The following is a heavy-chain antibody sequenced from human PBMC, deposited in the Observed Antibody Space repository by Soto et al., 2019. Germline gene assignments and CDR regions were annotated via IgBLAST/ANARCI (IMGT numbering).Heavy chain of an antibody. CDR3: ASTAAKMGWYYFDY. J-gene: IGHJ4*02. CDR1: GYTFTNYY. D-gene: IGHD2-2*01. CDR2: INPSGGGT. V-gene: IGHV1-46*01. Sequence: QVQLVQSGAEVKKPGASVKVSCKTSGYTFTNYYMHWVRQAPGQGLEWMGIINPSGGGTTYAQKFRGRVTLTRDTSTSTVDLDLSSLRAEDTAVYYCASTAAKMGWYYFDYWGQGTLVTVSS.